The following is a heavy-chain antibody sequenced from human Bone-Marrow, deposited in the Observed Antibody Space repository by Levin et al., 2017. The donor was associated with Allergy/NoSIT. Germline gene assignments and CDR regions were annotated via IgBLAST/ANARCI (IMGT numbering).Heavy chain of an antibody. J-gene: IGHJ4*02. V-gene: IGHV3-30*03. CDR1: QFVFSAHP. Sequence: GESLKISCSASQFVFSAHPMHWVRLAPGTGLEWVATLASDGDYTYYRKSLMGRFTISRDNSDNKLYLEMKNLRSDDTAVYYCARGGGYDDEGRRDHYFDVWGQGNLVT. CDR2: LASDGDYT. CDR3: ARGGGYDDEGRRDHYFDV. D-gene: IGHD5-12*01.